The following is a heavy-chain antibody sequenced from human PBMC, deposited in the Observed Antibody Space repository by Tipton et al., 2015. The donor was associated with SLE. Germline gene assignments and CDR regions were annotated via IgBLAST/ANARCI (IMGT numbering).Heavy chain of an antibody. V-gene: IGHV4-61*02. D-gene: IGHD5-12*01. CDR2: IYTSGSS. CDR1: GGFISSGSYY. J-gene: IGHJ4*02. CDR3: ARRHYSGPFDS. Sequence: TLSLTCTVSGGFISSGSYYWSWIRQPAGKGLEWIGRIYTSGSSKYNPSLRSRVTISVDTSKNQFSLKLSSVTAADTAVYYCARRHYSGPFDSWGQGTLVTVSS.